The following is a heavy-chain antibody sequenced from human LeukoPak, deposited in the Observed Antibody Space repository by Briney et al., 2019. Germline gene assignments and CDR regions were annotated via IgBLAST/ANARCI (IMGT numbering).Heavy chain of an antibody. D-gene: IGHD3-10*01. CDR2: ISSSGSTI. CDR3: ARWGSGSYYVPNWFDP. CDR1: GFTFGDYY. V-gene: IGHV3-11*01. Sequence: GGSLRLSCAASGFTFGDYYMSWIRQAPGKGLEWVSYISSSGSTIYYADSVKGRFTISRDNAKNSLYLQMNSLRAEDTAVYYCARWGSGSYYVPNWFDPWGQGTLVTVSS. J-gene: IGHJ5*02.